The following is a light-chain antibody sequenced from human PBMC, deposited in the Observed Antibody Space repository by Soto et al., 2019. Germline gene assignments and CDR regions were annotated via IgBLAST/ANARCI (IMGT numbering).Light chain of an antibody. J-gene: IGLJ2*01. V-gene: IGLV2-8*01. CDR1: SSDVGGYNY. Sequence: QSALTQPPSAAGSPRQSVTIACTGTSSDVGGYNYVSWYQQHPGKVPKLMIYEVSKRASGVTDRFSGSKSGNTSFLNVSGLQTEDEADYYFSPYARGDSVLVGGGTTLTVL. CDR2: EVS. CDR3: SPYARGDSVL.